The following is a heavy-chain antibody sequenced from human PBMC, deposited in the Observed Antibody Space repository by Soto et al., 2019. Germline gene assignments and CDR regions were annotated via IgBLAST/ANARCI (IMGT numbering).Heavy chain of an antibody. J-gene: IGHJ4*02. V-gene: IGHV1-18*01. CDR2: IIAYNGNT. CDR3: ARDSPWAAPHPFDY. Sequence: QVQLVKSGAEVKNPGASVEVSCKASGYTFTSYGISWVRQAPGQGLEWMGWIIAYNGNTNYAQKLQGRVTMTTDTSTSTAYMELRSLRSDDTAVYYCARDSPWAAPHPFDYWGQGTLVTVSS. CDR1: GYTFTSYG. D-gene: IGHD6-6*01.